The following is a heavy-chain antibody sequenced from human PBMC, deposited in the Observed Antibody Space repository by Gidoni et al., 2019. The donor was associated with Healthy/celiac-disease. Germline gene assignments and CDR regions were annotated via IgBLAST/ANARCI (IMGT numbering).Heavy chain of an antibody. D-gene: IGHD4-17*01. J-gene: IGHJ4*02. V-gene: IGHV1-46*01. CDR2: INPSGGST. Sequence: FTSYYMHWVRQAPGQGLEWMGIINPSGGSTSYAQKFQGRVTMTRDTSTSTVYMELSSLRSEDTAVYYCARDPLLRWYWGGTTHFDYWGQGTLVTVSS. CDR1: FTSYY. CDR3: ARDPLLRWYWGGTTHFDY.